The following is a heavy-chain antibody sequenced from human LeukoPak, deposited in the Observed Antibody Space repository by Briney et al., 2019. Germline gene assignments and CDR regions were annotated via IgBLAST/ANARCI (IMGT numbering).Heavy chain of an antibody. D-gene: IGHD5-18*01. CDR2: ISYDGSNK. V-gene: IGHV3-30-3*01. CDR3: ARGRDTAMVTLFLYY. J-gene: IGHJ4*02. CDR1: GFTYSSYA. Sequence: TGGSLRLSCASSGFTYSSYAMHWVRQAPGKGLEWVAVISYDGSNKYYADSVKGRFTISRDNSKNTLYLQMNSLRAEDMAVYYCARGRDTAMVTLFLYYWGQGTLVTVSS.